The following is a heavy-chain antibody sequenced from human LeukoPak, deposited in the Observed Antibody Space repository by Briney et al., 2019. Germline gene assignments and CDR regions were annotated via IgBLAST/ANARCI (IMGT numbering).Heavy chain of an antibody. Sequence: PSETLSLTCTVSGGSISSSSYYWGWIRQPPGKGVEWIGSIYYSGSTYYNTSLKSRVTISVDTSKNQFSLKLSSVTAADTAVYYCARVRDEDAFDIWGQGTMVTVSS. CDR1: GGSISSSSYY. J-gene: IGHJ3*02. CDR3: ARVRDEDAFDI. V-gene: IGHV4-39*01. D-gene: IGHD4/OR15-4a*01. CDR2: IYYSGST.